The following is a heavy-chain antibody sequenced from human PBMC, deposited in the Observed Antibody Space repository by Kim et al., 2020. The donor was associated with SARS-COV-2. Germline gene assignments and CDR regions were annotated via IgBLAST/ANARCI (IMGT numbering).Heavy chain of an antibody. CDR3: ARGDCADDICHSHYGVDV. Sequence: SETLSLTCTVSGGSLSGYYWTWIRQSAGKGLEWIGRIYGSGSTTRYNPSLKSRVTMSMDMSKNQFSVTLSSVAAADTAVYYCARGDCADDICHSHYGVDVWGQGTTVTVSS. CDR2: IYGSGST. J-gene: IGHJ6*02. CDR1: GGSLSGYY. D-gene: IGHD2-8*01. V-gene: IGHV4-4*07.